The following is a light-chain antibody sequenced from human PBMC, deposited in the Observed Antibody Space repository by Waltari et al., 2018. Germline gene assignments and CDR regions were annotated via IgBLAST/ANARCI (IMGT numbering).Light chain of an antibody. V-gene: IGKV1-12*01. Sequence: DIQMTQSPSSVSASVGARVTITCRASQCVSTWLAWYQQRPGKAPKLLIYGASTLQSGVPSRFSGSGSGTDFTLTISSLQPEDFAIYYCQQANNFPRTFGQGTRVEL. CDR1: QCVSTW. J-gene: IGKJ1*01. CDR3: QQANNFPRT. CDR2: GAS.